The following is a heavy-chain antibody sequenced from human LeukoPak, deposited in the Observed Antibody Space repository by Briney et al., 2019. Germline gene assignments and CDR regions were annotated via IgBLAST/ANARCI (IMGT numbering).Heavy chain of an antibody. J-gene: IGHJ1*01. CDR1: GGSISSYY. D-gene: IGHD6-13*01. CDR2: IYYSGST. Sequence: SETLSLTCTVSGGSISSYYWSWIRQPPGKGLEWIGYIYYSGSTNYNPSLKSRVTISVDTSNNQFSLQLNSVTPEDTAVYYCAREVAAGISYFHHWGQGTLVTVSS. CDR3: AREVAAGISYFHH. V-gene: IGHV4-59*12.